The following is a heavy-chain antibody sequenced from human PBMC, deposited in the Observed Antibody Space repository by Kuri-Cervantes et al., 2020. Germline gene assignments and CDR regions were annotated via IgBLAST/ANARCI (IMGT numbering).Heavy chain of an antibody. Sequence: GESLKISCAASGFTFSSYSMNWVRQAPGKGLEWVSSISSSSSYIYYADSLKGRFTISRDNAKNSLYPQMNSLRAEDTAVYYCARYMVGATGSDYWGQGTLVTVSS. D-gene: IGHD1-26*01. V-gene: IGHV3-21*03. CDR1: GFTFSSYS. CDR3: ARYMVGATGSDY. J-gene: IGHJ4*02. CDR2: ISSSSSYI.